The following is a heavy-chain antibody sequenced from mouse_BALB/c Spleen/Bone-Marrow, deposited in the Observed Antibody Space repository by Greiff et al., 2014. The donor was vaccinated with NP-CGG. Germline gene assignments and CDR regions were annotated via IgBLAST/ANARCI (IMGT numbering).Heavy chain of an antibody. V-gene: IGHV1-14*01. CDR1: GYTFTSYV. CDR2: INPYNDDT. CDR3: ARSLYGYDWYFDV. D-gene: IGHD2-2*01. J-gene: IGHJ1*01. Sequence: QLQESGPELVKPGASVKMSCKASGYTFTSYVMHWVKQKPGLGLEWIGYINPYNDDTDYNEKFKGKATLTSDKSSSTAYMELSSLTSEDSAVFYCARSLYGYDWYFDVWGAGTTVTVSS.